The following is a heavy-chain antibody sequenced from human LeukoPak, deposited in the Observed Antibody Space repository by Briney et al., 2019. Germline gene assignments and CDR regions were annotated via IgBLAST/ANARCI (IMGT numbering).Heavy chain of an antibody. Sequence: SETLSLTCTVSGGSISSYYWSWIRQPPGKGLEWTGYIYYSGSTNYNPSLKSRVTISVDTSKNQFSLKLSSVTAADTAVYYCARASYYGSGFGYWGQGTLVTVSS. V-gene: IGHV4-59*01. J-gene: IGHJ4*02. CDR2: IYYSGST. CDR3: ARASYYGSGFGY. CDR1: GGSISSYY. D-gene: IGHD3-10*01.